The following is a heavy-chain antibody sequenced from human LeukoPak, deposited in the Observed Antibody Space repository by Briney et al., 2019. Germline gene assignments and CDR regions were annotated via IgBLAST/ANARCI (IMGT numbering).Heavy chain of an antibody. CDR1: GFTFSTYA. Sequence: GGSLRLSCAASGFTFSTYAMSWVRQAPGKGLGWVSAISGSGGSTFYADSVKGRFTISRDNSKNTLFLQMSSLRAEDTAVYYCAKSSLTTLITLPIDYWGQGTLVTVSS. CDR2: ISGSGGST. CDR3: AKSSLTTLITLPIDY. J-gene: IGHJ4*02. D-gene: IGHD4-23*01. V-gene: IGHV3-23*01.